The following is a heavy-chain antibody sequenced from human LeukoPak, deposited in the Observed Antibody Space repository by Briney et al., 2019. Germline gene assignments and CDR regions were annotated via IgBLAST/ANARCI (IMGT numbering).Heavy chain of an antibody. CDR1: GFTFNIYA. CDR3: AKYRGIDWFGELYPS. CDR2: ISGSGGST. Sequence: QAGGSLRLSCAASGFTFNIYAKSWVRQAPGKGLAWVSAISGSGGSTYYADSVKGRFTISRDNSKNTLYLQMNSLRAEDTAVYYCAKYRGIDWFGELYPSWGQGTLVTVSS. D-gene: IGHD3-10*01. V-gene: IGHV3-23*01. J-gene: IGHJ4*02.